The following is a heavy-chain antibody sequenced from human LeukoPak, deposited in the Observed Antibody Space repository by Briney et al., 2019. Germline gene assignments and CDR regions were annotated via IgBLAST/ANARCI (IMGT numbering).Heavy chain of an antibody. J-gene: IGHJ4*02. CDR1: GYTFTGYY. D-gene: IGHD4-11*01. CDR2: INPNSGGT. CDR3: ARDADDYSNYLIY. Sequence: ASVKVSCKASGYTFTGYYMHWVRQAPGQGLEWMGWINPNSGGTNYAQKLQGRVTMTTDTSTSTAYMELRSLRSDDTAVYYCARDADDYSNYLIYWGQGTLVTVSS. V-gene: IGHV1-2*02.